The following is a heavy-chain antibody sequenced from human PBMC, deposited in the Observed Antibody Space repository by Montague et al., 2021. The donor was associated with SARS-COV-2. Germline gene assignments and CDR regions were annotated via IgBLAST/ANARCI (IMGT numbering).Heavy chain of an antibody. J-gene: IGHJ5*02. V-gene: IGHV4-39*01. Sequence: SETLSLTCTVSGGSISSSSYYWGWIRQPQGKGLEGIGSIYYSGSTYNNPSLKSRVTISVDTSKNQFSLKLSSVTAADTAVYYCARGLVGWFDPWGQGTLVTVSS. CDR2: IYYSGST. CDR3: ARGLVGWFDP. D-gene: IGHD3/OR15-3a*01. CDR1: GGSISSSSYY.